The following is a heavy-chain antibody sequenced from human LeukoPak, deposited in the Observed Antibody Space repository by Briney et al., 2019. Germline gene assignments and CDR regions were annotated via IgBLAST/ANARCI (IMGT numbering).Heavy chain of an antibody. J-gene: IGHJ4*02. Sequence: GGSLRLSCAASGFTFSDYYMSWIRQAPGKGLEWVSYISSSGSTIYYADSVKGRFTISRDNAKNSLYLQMNSLRAEDTAVYYCARERYCSGGSCYAPQLDYWGQGTLVTVSS. CDR1: GFTFSDYY. CDR3: ARERYCSGGSCYAPQLDY. V-gene: IGHV3-11*04. CDR2: ISSSGSTI. D-gene: IGHD2-15*01.